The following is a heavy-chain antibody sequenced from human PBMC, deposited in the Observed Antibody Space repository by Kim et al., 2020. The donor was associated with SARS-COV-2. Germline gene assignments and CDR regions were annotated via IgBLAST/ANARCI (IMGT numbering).Heavy chain of an antibody. D-gene: IGHD6-19*01. V-gene: IGHV3-30*03. CDR3: TRGAVSGNYALGI. CDR2: VSYDGSVK. Sequence: GGSLRLSCKASGFTLTKYGMHWVRQAPGTGLEWVAFVSYDGSVKYYGETVKGRFTISRDTSKNTLFLQMDSLRAEDTAVYYCTRGAVSGNYALGIWGQGSLVTVSS. J-gene: IGHJ3*02. CDR1: GFTLTKYG.